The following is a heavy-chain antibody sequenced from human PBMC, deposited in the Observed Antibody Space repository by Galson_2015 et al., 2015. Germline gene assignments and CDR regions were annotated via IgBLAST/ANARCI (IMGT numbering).Heavy chain of an antibody. V-gene: IGHV1-69*13. CDR2: VIPAFGAS. CDR3: ARGPHFYDSSGYYTYLDL. CDR1: GGTFNSYS. J-gene: IGHJ2*01. D-gene: IGHD3-22*01. Sequence: SVKVSCKASGGTFNSYSFSWVRQAPGQGLEWLGRVIPAFGASKYAQRFQGRITISANEATRTAYMELSSLRSDDTAVYYCARGPHFYDSSGYYTYLDLWGRGTLVTVSS.